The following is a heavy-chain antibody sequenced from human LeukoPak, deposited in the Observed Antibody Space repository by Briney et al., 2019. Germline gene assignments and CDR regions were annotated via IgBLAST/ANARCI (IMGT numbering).Heavy chain of an antibody. J-gene: IGHJ3*02. Sequence: GGSLRLSCAASGFTFSSYWMSWVRQAPGKGLEWVANIKQDGSEKYYVDSVKGRFTISRDNAKNSLYMLMNSLRAEDTAVYYCARDSGISSGWYRVKAFDIWGQGTMVTVSS. D-gene: IGHD6-19*01. CDR2: IKQDGSEK. CDR1: GFTFSSYW. CDR3: ARDSGISSGWYRVKAFDI. V-gene: IGHV3-7*01.